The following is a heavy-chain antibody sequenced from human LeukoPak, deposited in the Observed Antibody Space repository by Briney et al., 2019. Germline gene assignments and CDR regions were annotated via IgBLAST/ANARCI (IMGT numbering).Heavy chain of an antibody. Sequence: GGSLRLSCAVSGLTLSNVWVNWVRQAPGRGLEWVGLIKSKSDGGTTDFAAPVKGRFTISRDDSKNILYLQMNSLTSEDTAIYYCTQGSGYYFNYWGQGTLVTVSS. D-gene: IGHD5-12*01. V-gene: IGHV3-15*07. CDR2: IKSKSDGGTT. J-gene: IGHJ4*02. CDR3: TQGSGYYFNY. CDR1: GLTLSNVW.